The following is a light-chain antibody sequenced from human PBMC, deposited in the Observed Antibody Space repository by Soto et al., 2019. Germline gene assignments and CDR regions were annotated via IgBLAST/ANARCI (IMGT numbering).Light chain of an antibody. J-gene: IGLJ1*01. CDR3: SAYTVSRTYV. Sequence: QLALTQPASVSGSPGQSITISCTGTSSDVGAYNFVSWHQQHPGKAPKLMIYNVYDRPSGISYRFSGSKSGNTASLTISGLQGEDEADYYCSAYTVSRTYVFGTGTKVTVL. CDR2: NVY. CDR1: SSDVGAYNF. V-gene: IGLV2-14*03.